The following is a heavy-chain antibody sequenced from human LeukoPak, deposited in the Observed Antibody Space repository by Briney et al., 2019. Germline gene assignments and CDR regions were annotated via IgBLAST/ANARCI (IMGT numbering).Heavy chain of an antibody. CDR3: ARGVAAAGFDY. CDR2: IYHSGST. V-gene: IGHV4-38-2*02. Sequence: SETLSLTCTVSGYSISSGYYWGWIRQPPGKGLEWIGSIYHSGSTYYNPSLKSRVTISVDTSKNQFSLKLSSVTAADTAVYYCARGVAAAGFDYWGQGTLVTVSS. CDR1: GYSISSGYY. J-gene: IGHJ4*02. D-gene: IGHD6-13*01.